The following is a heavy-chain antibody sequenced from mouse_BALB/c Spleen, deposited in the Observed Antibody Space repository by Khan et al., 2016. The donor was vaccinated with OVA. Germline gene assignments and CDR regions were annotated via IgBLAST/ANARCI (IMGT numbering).Heavy chain of an antibody. J-gene: IGHJ4*01. CDR3: ASDGSRYNYAMDY. CDR1: GYSITSDYA. V-gene: IGHV3-2*02. Sequence: EVKLLASGPGLVKPSQSLSLTRTVTGYSITSDYAWNWIRQFPGNKLEWMGYISSSGSTNYNPALKSRISITRDTSKNQFFLQLNSVTTEDTATYYCASDGSRYNYAMDYWGQGTSVTVSS. D-gene: IGHD2-3*01. CDR2: ISSSGST.